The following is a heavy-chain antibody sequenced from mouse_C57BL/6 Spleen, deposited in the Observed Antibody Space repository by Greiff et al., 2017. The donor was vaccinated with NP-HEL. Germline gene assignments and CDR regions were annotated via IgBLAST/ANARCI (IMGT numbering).Heavy chain of an antibody. V-gene: IGHV1-26*01. CDR3: ARNYYGSSARVYYFDY. CDR2: INPNNGGT. D-gene: IGHD1-1*01. Sequence: VQLQQSGPELVKPGASVKISCKASGYTFTDYYMNWVKQSHGKSLEWIGDINPNNGGTSYNQKFKGKATLTVDKSSSTAYMELRSLTSEDSAVYYCARNYYGSSARVYYFDYWGQGTTLTVSS. CDR1: GYTFTDYY. J-gene: IGHJ2*01.